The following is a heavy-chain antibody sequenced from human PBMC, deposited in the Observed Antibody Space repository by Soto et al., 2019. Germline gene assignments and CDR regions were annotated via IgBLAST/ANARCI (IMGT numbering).Heavy chain of an antibody. CDR3: TRDASRDSSARGWFDP. Sequence: GGSLRLSCAASGFTFRSFTMNWVRQAPGKGLEWVSTISSSNAYIYYTDALRGRFTISRDNAKNSLHLQMNSLRAEDTAVYYCTRDASRDSSARGWFDPWGPGTLVTVSS. CDR2: ISSSNAYI. V-gene: IGHV3-21*01. CDR1: GFTFRSFT. J-gene: IGHJ5*02. D-gene: IGHD6-13*01.